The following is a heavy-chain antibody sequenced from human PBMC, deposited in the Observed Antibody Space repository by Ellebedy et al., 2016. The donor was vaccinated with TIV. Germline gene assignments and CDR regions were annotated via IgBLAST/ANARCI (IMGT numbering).Heavy chain of an antibody. D-gene: IGHD6-19*01. J-gene: IGHJ4*02. Sequence: GESLKISCAASRFTFSDYYMSWIRQAPGKGLEWVSYISGSSGYTEYADSVKGRFTISRDDAYNSLSLQMNSPRAEDTAVYYCARETAEDSGWSDFDYWGQGTLVTVSS. CDR2: ISGSSGYT. CDR3: ARETAEDSGWSDFDY. V-gene: IGHV3-11*06. CDR1: RFTFSDYY.